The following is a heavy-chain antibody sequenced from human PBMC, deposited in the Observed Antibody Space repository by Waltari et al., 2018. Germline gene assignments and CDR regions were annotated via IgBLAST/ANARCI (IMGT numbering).Heavy chain of an antibody. Sequence: EVQLVESGGGLVRTGGSLRLSCAASGFHFSSYELNWVRQAPGKGLEWVSYISSGGSNIFYAESVKGRFTISRDNAKNSLYLQMNSLRVEDTAVYYCTRERSVTGKGNLDYWGQGTLVTVSS. D-gene: IGHD3-10*01. V-gene: IGHV3-48*03. CDR1: GFHFSSYE. CDR3: TRERSVTGKGNLDY. CDR2: ISSGGSNI. J-gene: IGHJ4*02.